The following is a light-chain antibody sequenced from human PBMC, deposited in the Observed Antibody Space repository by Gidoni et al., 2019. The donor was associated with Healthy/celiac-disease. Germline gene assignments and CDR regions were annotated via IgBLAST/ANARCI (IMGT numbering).Light chain of an antibody. J-gene: IGKJ4*01. V-gene: IGKV3-11*01. CDR1: QSVSSY. Sequence: EIVLTHSPATLSLSPGERATLSCRASQSVSSYLAWYQQKPGQAPRLLISDASNRATGIPARFSGSGSGTDFTLTISSLEPEDFAVYYCQQRSNWPLTFGGGTKVEIK. CDR3: QQRSNWPLT. CDR2: DAS.